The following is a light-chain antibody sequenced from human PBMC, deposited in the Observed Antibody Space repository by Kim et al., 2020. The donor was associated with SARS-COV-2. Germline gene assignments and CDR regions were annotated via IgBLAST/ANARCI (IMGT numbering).Light chain of an antibody. Sequence: TSTLTRSCTAGASPIGSYANWYQQNPGQAPRTLIYSTTNKHSWTPARFSGSLLGGKFALTLSGVQLEDEADYYCLLYWGGALFFGGGTQLTVL. CDR3: LLYWGGALF. CDR2: STT. J-gene: IGLJ2*01. V-gene: IGLV7-43*01. CDR1: AGASPIGSY.